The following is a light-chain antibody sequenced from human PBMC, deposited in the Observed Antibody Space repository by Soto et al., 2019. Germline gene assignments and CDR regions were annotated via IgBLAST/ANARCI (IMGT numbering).Light chain of an antibody. CDR3: GTWDNSLTAGV. J-gene: IGLJ3*02. V-gene: IGLV1-51*02. Sequence: QSVLTQPPSVSAAPGQKVTISCSGSSSNIGDNYVSWYQQLPGTAPKPLISEDYNRPSGIPDRFSGSKSGTSAALGITGLQTGDEGDYFCGTWDNSLTAGVFGGGTKLTVL. CDR1: SSNIGDNY. CDR2: EDY.